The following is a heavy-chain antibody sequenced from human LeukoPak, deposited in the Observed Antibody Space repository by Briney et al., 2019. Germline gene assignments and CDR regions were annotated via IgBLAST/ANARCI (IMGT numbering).Heavy chain of an antibody. J-gene: IGHJ6*03. CDR2: ISSSGSYF. CDR3: AKDLAAEAYYHMDV. CDR1: GLTFSSYG. D-gene: IGHD2-15*01. Sequence: GGSLRLSCAVSGLTFSSYGMNWVRQAPGKGLEWVASISSSGSYFYYADSVKGRFTISRDSAKNSLYLQMDSLRAEDTAVYYCAKDLAAEAYYHMDVWGKGTTVTVSS. V-gene: IGHV3-21*04.